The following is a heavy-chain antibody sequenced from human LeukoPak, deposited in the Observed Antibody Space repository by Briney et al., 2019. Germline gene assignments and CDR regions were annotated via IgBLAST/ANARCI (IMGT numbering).Heavy chain of an antibody. CDR2: IYYSGST. D-gene: IGHD6-19*01. J-gene: IGHJ4*02. CDR3: ARGPRRYSSGWHFDY. V-gene: IGHV4-59*12. Sequence: SETLSLTCTVSGGSISSYYWSWIRQPPGKGLEWIGYIYYSGSTNYNPSLKSRVTISVDTSKNQFSLKLSSVTAADTAVYYCARGPRRYSSGWHFDYWGQGTLVTVSS. CDR1: GGSISSYY.